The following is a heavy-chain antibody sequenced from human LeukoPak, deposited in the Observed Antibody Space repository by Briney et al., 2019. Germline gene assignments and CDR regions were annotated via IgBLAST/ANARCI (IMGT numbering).Heavy chain of an antibody. V-gene: IGHV4-4*02. D-gene: IGHD5-24*01. J-gene: IGHJ4*02. CDR2: VNLHGDT. CDR1: YGSITDTNY. CDR3: EGGPYRPLDY. Sequence: SGTLSLTCGVSYGSITDTNYWAWVRQPPGKGLEWIGEVNLHGDTNYNPSLKGRVYISVDKFENHISLQLTSVTAADTAVYAREGGPYRPLDYSGQGIMVTVSS.